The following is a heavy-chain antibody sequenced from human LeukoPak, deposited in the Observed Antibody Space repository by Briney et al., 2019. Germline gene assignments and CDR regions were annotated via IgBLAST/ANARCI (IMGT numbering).Heavy chain of an antibody. CDR2: IYYSGTT. CDR1: GGSIGNTSYY. D-gene: IGHD6-19*01. Sequence: SETLSLTCTVSGGSIGNTSYYWGWIRQPPGKGLEWIGNIYYSGTTYYNPSLKTRVTIYVDTSKKQFSLKLSSVSAADTARYYCARESIKQWLIWGQGTLVTVSS. J-gene: IGHJ1*01. CDR3: ARESIKQWLI. V-gene: IGHV4-39*02.